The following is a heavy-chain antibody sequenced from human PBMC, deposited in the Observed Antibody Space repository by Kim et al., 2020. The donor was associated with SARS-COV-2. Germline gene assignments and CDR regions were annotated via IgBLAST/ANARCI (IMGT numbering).Heavy chain of an antibody. J-gene: IGHJ4*02. CDR2: ISYDGSNK. V-gene: IGHV3-33*05. D-gene: IGHD3-22*01. CDR3: ARDQGGTIVVVILDY. CDR1: GFTFSSYG. Sequence: GGSLRLSCAASGFTFSSYGMHWVRQAPGKGLEWVAVISYDGSNKYYADSVKGRFTISRDNSKNTLYLQMNSLRAEDTAVYYCARDQGGTIVVVILDYWGQGTLVTVSS.